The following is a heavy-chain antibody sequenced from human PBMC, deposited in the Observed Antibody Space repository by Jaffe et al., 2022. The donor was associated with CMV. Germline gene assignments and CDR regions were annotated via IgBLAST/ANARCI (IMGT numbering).Heavy chain of an antibody. CDR1: GSSFRDSY. D-gene: IGHD2-21*02. Sequence: QVQLQQWGARLLKPSETLSLTCAVYGSSFRDSYWTWIRQPPGKGLEWIGDIIHSGDTRYKPSLKSRVTMSVDTSRNQFSLHLTSVTAADTAVYYCARLTRGGVRWGPQDAFDIWGQGTVVTVSS. V-gene: IGHV4-34*12. CDR2: IIHSGDT. J-gene: IGHJ3*02. CDR3: ARLTRGGVRWGPQDAFDI.